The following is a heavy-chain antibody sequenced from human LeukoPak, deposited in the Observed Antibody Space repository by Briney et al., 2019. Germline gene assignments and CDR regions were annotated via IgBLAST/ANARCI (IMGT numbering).Heavy chain of an antibody. CDR2: IYHSGTT. CDR1: GVSLISSHR. CDR3: ATYFYGDYASYFRDR. D-gene: IGHD4-17*01. V-gene: IGHV4-4*02. J-gene: IGHJ4*02. Sequence: SETLSLTCAFSGVSLISSHRWSWARQSPGKGLEWVGEIYHSGTTNYNPSLKSRVTMSVDKSKKQFSLNLSSVTAADTAVYYCATYFYGDYASYFRDRWGQGTLVTVSS.